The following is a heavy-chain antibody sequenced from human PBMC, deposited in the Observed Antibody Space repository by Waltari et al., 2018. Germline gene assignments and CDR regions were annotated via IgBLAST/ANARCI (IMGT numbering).Heavy chain of an antibody. Sequence: EVQLVESGGGLVQPGGSLRLSCAASGFTFSSYAMSWVRQAPGKGLEWVSAISGSGGSTYYADSVKGRFTISRDNSKNTLYLKMNSLRAEDTAVYYCAKDLAPSVVVIEVGWTRGLNYWGQGTLVTVSS. V-gene: IGHV3-23*04. J-gene: IGHJ4*02. CDR2: ISGSGGST. CDR3: AKDLAPSVVVIEVGWTRGLNY. CDR1: GFTFSSYA. D-gene: IGHD2-21*01.